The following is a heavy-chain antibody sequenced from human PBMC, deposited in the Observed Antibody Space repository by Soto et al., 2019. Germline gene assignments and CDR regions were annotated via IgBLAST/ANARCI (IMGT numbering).Heavy chain of an antibody. CDR3: AKDGYCTNGVCPFDY. V-gene: IGHV3-9*01. Sequence: PGGSLRLSCAASGLTFDDYAMHWVRQAPGKGLEWVSGISWNSGSIGYADSVKGRFTISRDNAKNSLYLQMNSLRAEDTALYYCAKDGYCTNGVCPFDYWGQGTLVTVSS. J-gene: IGHJ4*02. D-gene: IGHD2-8*01. CDR1: GLTFDDYA. CDR2: ISWNSGSI.